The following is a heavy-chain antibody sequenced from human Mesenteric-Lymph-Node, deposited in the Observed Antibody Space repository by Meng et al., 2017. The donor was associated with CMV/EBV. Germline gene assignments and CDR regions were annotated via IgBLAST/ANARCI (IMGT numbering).Heavy chain of an antibody. Sequence: GESLKISCAASGFTFSSYAMSWVRQAPGKGLEWVSTISDSARYTYYADSVKGRFTISRDNSKNTLYLQMNSLRAEDTAVYYCAKGAEQWLVRWVDYWGQGTLVTVSS. CDR1: GFTFSSYA. V-gene: IGHV3-23*01. J-gene: IGHJ4*02. CDR3: AKGAEQWLVRWVDY. CDR2: ISDSARYT. D-gene: IGHD6-19*01.